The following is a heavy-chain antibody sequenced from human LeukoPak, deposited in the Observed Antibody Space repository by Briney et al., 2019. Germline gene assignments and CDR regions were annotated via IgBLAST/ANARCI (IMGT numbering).Heavy chain of an antibody. Sequence: PGGSLRLSCAASGFTFSSYDMPWVRQATGKGLEWVSAIGTAGDTYYPGSVKGRFTISRENAKNSLYLQMNSLRAGDTAVYYCARSLIAAAGPKDYGMDVWGQGTTVTVSS. CDR1: GFTFSSYD. CDR2: IGTAGDT. CDR3: ARSLIAAAGPKDYGMDV. D-gene: IGHD6-13*01. V-gene: IGHV3-13*01. J-gene: IGHJ6*02.